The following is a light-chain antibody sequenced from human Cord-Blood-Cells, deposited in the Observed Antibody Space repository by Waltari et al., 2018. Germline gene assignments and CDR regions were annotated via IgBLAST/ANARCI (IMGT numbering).Light chain of an antibody. CDR2: EVS. J-gene: IGLJ3*02. V-gene: IGLV2-14*01. Sequence: QSALTQPASVSGSPGQSITISCTGTSSDVGGYNYVSWYQQHPGKAPKLMSYEVSNRPSGVSNVFSGSKSGNTASLTISGLQAEDEADYYCSSYTSSSTLVFGGGTKLTVL. CDR1: SSDVGGYNY. CDR3: SSYTSSSTLV.